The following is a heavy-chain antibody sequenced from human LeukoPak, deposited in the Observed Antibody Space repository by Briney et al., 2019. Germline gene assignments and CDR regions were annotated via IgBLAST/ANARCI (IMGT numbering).Heavy chain of an antibody. V-gene: IGHV3-21*01. CDR1: GFTFSSYS. CDR3: AKEAVGSRTNYNWFDP. CDR2: ISSSSSYI. D-gene: IGHD6-13*01. J-gene: IGHJ5*02. Sequence: GGSLRLSCAASGFTFSSYSMNWVRQAPGKGLEWVSSISSSSSYIYYADSVKGRFTISRDNAKNSLYLQMNSLRAEDTAVYYCAKEAVGSRTNYNWFDPWGQGTLVTVSS.